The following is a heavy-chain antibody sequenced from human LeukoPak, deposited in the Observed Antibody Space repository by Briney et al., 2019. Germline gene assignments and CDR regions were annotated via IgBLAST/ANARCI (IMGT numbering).Heavy chain of an antibody. CDR1: GFTFSNAW. D-gene: IGHD3-22*01. CDR3: TTGITMIVVATKGIDY. Sequence: GGSLRLSCAASGFTFSNAWMSWVRQAPGKGLEWAGRIKSKTDGGTTDYAAPVKGRFTISRDDSKNTLYLQMNSLKTEDTAVYYCTTGITMIVVATKGIDYWGQGTLVTVSS. CDR2: IKSKTDGGTT. V-gene: IGHV3-15*01. J-gene: IGHJ4*02.